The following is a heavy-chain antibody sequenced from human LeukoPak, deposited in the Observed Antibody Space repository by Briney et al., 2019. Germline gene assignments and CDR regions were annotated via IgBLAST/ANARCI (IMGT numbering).Heavy chain of an antibody. J-gene: IGHJ4*02. CDR2: INYDGSEK. CDR1: GVTFSNYW. D-gene: IGHD3-3*01. Sequence: AGTLTLSCAASGVTFSNYWMNWVRQPPGKGLEWLANINYDGSEKYYVDSVKGRFIISRDNAKNSLFLQMSSLRAEDTGVYYCAREKAFNDFLSDLDYWGQGTLVTVSS. CDR3: AREKAFNDFLSDLDY. V-gene: IGHV3-7*01.